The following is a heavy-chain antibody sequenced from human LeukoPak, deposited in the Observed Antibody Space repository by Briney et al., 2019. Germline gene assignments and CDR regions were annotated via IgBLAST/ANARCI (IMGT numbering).Heavy chain of an antibody. J-gene: IGHJ6*03. CDR3: ASKFGVVTPMPPNSYYYYYYYMDV. Sequence: ASVKVSCKASGYTFTKYGITCVRQAPGQGLEWMGWISTYNGNTNYAQKLQGRVTMTTDTSTSTAYMELSSLRSEDTAVYYCASKFGVVTPMPPNSYYYYYYYMDVWGKGTTVTVSS. CDR2: ISTYNGNT. CDR1: GYTFTKYG. D-gene: IGHD3-3*01. V-gene: IGHV1-18*01.